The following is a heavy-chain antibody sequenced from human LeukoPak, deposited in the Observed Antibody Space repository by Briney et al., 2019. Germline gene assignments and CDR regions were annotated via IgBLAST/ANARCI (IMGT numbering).Heavy chain of an antibody. CDR1: GYTFTSYY. V-gene: IGHV1-46*01. CDR2: INPSGGGT. D-gene: IGHD6-6*01. Sequence: ASVKVSCKASGYTFTSYYMHWVRQAPGQGLEWMGIINPSGGGTSYAQKFQGRVTMTRDTSTSTVYMELSSLRSEDTAVYYCARESRSSSSFGYYYYGMDVWGQGTTVTVSS. J-gene: IGHJ6*02. CDR3: ARESRSSSSFGYYYYGMDV.